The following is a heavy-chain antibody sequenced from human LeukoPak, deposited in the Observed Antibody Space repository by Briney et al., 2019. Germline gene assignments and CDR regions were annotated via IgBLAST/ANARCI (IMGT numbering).Heavy chain of an antibody. J-gene: IGHJ6*03. CDR3: ARGRSGSYGYYYYYMDV. CDR1: GGTFSSYA. Sequence: SVKVSCKASGGTFSSYAISWVRQAPGQGLEWMGGIIPIFGTANYAQKFQGRVTITADESTSTVYMELSSLRSEDTAVYYCARGRSGSYGYYYYYMDVWGKGTTVTISS. V-gene: IGHV1-69*01. D-gene: IGHD1-26*01. CDR2: IIPIFGTA.